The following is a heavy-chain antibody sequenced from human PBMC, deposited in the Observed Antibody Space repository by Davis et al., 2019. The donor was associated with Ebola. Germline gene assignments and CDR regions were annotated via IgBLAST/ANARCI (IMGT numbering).Heavy chain of an antibody. CDR2: IYSSGST. J-gene: IGHJ5*02. D-gene: IGHD2-15*01. V-gene: IGHV4-59*01. CDR1: GGSISSYY. CDR3: ARAVVVVAATRWFDP. Sequence: MPSETLSLTCTVSGGSISSYYWSWIRQPPGKGLERVGYIYSSGSTNYNPSLKSRVTISVETSKNQFPLKLSSVTAADTAVYYCARAVVVVAATRWFDPWGQGTLVTVSS.